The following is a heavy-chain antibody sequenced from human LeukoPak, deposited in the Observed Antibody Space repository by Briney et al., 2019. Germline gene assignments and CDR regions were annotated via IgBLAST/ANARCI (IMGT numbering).Heavy chain of an antibody. CDR1: GFTVSSNY. V-gene: IGHV3-53*01. Sequence: GGSLRLSCAASGFTVSSNYMSWVRQAPGEGLEWVSVIYSGGSTYYADSVKGRFTISRDNSKNTLYLQMNSLRAEDTAVYYCARGDGYNSYYFDYWGQGTLVTVSS. J-gene: IGHJ4*02. CDR3: ARGDGYNSYYFDY. D-gene: IGHD5-24*01. CDR2: IYSGGST.